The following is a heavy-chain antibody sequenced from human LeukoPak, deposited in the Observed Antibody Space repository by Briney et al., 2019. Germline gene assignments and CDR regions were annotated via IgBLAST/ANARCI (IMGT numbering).Heavy chain of an antibody. CDR1: GGSISSYY. Sequence: SETLSLTCTVSGGSISSYYWNWIRQSAGKGLEWIGRIYTSGSTNYNPSLKSRVTISVDTSKNQFSLKLSSVTAADTAVYYCAIAPWKQLSTGYNWFDPWGQGTLVTVSS. V-gene: IGHV4-4*07. CDR3: AIAPWKQLSTGYNWFDP. D-gene: IGHD6-13*01. CDR2: IYTSGST. J-gene: IGHJ5*02.